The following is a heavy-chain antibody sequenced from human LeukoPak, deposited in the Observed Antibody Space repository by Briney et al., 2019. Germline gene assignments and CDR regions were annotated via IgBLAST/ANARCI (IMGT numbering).Heavy chain of an antibody. V-gene: IGHV3-48*03. Sequence: GGSLRLSCAASGFTFSSYEMNWVRQAPGKGLEWVSYISSSGSTIYYADSVKGRFTISRDNAKNSLYLQMNSLRAEDTAVYYCASAPYDYAWGSYRFDYWGQGTLVTVSS. CDR2: ISSSGSTI. CDR3: ASAPYDYAWGSYRFDY. D-gene: IGHD3-16*02. CDR1: GFTFSSYE. J-gene: IGHJ4*02.